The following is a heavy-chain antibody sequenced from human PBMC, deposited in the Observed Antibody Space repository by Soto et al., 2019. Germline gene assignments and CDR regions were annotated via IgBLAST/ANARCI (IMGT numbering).Heavy chain of an antibody. D-gene: IGHD2-15*01. Sequence: QVQLQESGPGLVKPSETLSLTCTVSGGSITDYYWSWIRQPAGKGLEWIGRIYISGATTYNPSLQSRVAMSVDTSKHEFSLKLSSVTAADTAVYYCVRDTSIVGSCDYWGQGTLVTVSS. CDR3: VRDTSIVGSCDY. J-gene: IGHJ4*02. CDR2: IYISGAT. CDR1: GGSITDYY. V-gene: IGHV4-4*07.